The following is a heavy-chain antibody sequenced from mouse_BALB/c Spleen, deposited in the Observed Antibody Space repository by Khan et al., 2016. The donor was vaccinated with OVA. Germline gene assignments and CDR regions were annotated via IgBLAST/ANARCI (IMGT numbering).Heavy chain of an antibody. J-gene: IGHJ2*01. V-gene: IGHV3-2*02. D-gene: IGHD1-1*01. CDR2: ISYSGNT. Sequence: EVQLQESGPGLVKPSQSLSLTCTVTGYSITSDYAWNWIRQFPGNKLEWMGFISYSGNTNYNPSLKSRISITRDTSKNQFCLQLNSVTTEDTDTYDCARVYGGDFDYWSQGTTLTVSS. CDR1: GYSITSDYA. CDR3: ARVYGGDFDY.